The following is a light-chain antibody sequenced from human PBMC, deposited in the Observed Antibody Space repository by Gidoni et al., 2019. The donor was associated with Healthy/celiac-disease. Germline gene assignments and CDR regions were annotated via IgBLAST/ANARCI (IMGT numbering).Light chain of an antibody. V-gene: IGLV3-25*03. J-gene: IGLJ2*01. CDR3: QSADGSGTYVV. CDR1: ALPKQY. Sequence: SYERTQPPSVSVSPGQTARITCAGDALPKQYAYWYQQQPGQAPVLVIYKDSERPSGIPERFSGSSSGTTVSLTISGVQAEDEADYYCQSADGSGTYVVFGGGTTLTVL. CDR2: KDS.